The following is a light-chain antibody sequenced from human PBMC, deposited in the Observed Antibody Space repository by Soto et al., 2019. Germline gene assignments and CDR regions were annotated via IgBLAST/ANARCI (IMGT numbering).Light chain of an antibody. CDR3: GTWDNSLDTVV. CDR1: SSNIGGNY. J-gene: IGLJ2*01. CDR2: DNK. Sequence: QSVLTQPPSVSAAPGQKVTISCSGSSSNIGGNYVYWYQVLPRTAPKLLIYDNKKRHSGIPDRFSGSKSGTSATLGITGLQIEDEAEYYCGTWDNSLDTVVFGGGTKVTVL. V-gene: IGLV1-51*01.